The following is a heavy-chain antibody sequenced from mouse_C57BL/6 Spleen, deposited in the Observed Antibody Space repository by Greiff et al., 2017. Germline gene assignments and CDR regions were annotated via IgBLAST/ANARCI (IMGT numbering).Heavy chain of an antibody. J-gene: IGHJ3*01. D-gene: IGHD2-3*01. CDR3: ARSVYDGYYWFAY. V-gene: IGHV1-82*01. CDR2: IYPGDGDT. CDR1: GYAFSSSW. Sequence: VKLMESGPELVKPGASVKISCKASGYAFSSSWMNWVKQRPGKGLEWIGRIYPGDGDTNYNGKFKGKATLTADKSSSTAYMQLSSLTSEDSAVYFCARSVYDGYYWFAYWGQGTLVTVSA.